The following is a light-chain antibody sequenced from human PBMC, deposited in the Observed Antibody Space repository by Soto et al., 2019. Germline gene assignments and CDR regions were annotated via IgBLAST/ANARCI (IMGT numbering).Light chain of an antibody. CDR2: KAS. J-gene: IGKJ5*01. V-gene: IGKV1-5*03. CDR1: QSISNW. CDR3: HQYNSDPIT. Sequence: DIQMTQSPSTLSASVGDRVTITCRASQSISNWLAWYQHKPGKAPKFLIYKASNLESGVPSRFSGSGSGTEFTLTISSLQPDDFATYYCHQYNSDPITFGQGTRLEIK.